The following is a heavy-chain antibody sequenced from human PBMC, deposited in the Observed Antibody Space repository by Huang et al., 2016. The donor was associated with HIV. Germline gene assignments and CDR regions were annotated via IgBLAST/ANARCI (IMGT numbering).Heavy chain of an antibody. J-gene: IGHJ4*02. CDR3: AKDSDYNWHHCDY. V-gene: IGHV3-23*01. CDR1: YA. D-gene: IGHD1-1*01. CDR2: ISGSGLTT. Sequence: YAMSGVRQAPGKGLEWVSTISGSGLTTYYADSVKGRFTISRDNSKNTLYLQINSLRAEDTAVYYCAKDSDYNWHHCDYWGQGNLVSVSS.